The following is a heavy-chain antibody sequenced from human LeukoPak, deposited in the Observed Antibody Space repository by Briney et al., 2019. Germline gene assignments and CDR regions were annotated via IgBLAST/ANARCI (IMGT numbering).Heavy chain of an antibody. CDR2: INPNGGST. CDR1: GFTFIGYY. D-gene: IGHD4-23*01. V-gene: IGHV1-46*01. Sequence: ASVKVSCKASGFTFIGYYIHCVRQAPGQGLQWMGTINPNGGSTSYAQKFQGRVTMTSDTSTSTVYMELSSLRSEDTAVYYCTRSVYGGNSALLHWGQGTLVTVSS. CDR3: TRSVYGGNSALLH. J-gene: IGHJ1*01.